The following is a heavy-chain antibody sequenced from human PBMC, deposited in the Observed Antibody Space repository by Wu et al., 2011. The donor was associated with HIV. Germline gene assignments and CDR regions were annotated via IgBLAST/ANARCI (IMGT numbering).Heavy chain of an antibody. CDR1: GGTFSSYV. CDR2: IIPIFGTT. D-gene: IGHD6-13*01. J-gene: IGHJ6*02. CDR3: ASQSYTSSSSSWYLPPYYYYGIGR. V-gene: IGHV1-69*14. Sequence: QVQLVQSGAEVKKPGSSMKVSCKASGGTFSSYVITWVRQAPGQGLEWMGRIIPIFGTTNYAQKFQGRVTITADKSTSTAYMELSSLRSEDTAVYYCASQSYTSSSSSWYLPPYYYYGIGRRGPNGTDGHRLL.